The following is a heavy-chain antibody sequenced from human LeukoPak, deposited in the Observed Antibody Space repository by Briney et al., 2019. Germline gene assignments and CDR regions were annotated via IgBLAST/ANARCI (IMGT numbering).Heavy chain of an antibody. V-gene: IGHV4-39*07. CDR2: IYYTGST. J-gene: IGHJ3*02. Sequence: SETLSLTCTVSGGSISSSAYYWGWIRQPPGKGQEWIGSIYYTGSTYYNPSLKGRVTISVDTSKNQFSLKLSSVTAADTAVYYCARVSTTPDAFDIWGQGTMVTVSS. D-gene: IGHD1-1*01. CDR1: GGSISSSAYY. CDR3: ARVSTTPDAFDI.